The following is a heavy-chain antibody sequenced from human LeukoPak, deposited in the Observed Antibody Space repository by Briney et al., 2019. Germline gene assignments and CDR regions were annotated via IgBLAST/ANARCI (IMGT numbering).Heavy chain of an antibody. D-gene: IGHD3-3*01. CDR2: IYSGGST. Sequence: PGGSLRLSCAASGFTVSSNYMSWVRQDPGKGLEWVSVIYSGGSTYYADSVKGRFTISRDNSKNTLYLQMNSLRAEDTAVYYCARETFGVVNLFDYWGQGTLVTVSS. V-gene: IGHV3-53*01. CDR1: GFTVSSNY. CDR3: ARETFGVVNLFDY. J-gene: IGHJ4*02.